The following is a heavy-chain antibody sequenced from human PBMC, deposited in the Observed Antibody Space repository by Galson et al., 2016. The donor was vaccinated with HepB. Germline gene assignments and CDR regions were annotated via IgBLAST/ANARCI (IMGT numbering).Heavy chain of an antibody. CDR2: IYQTGTA. CDR1: GASISNNYW. Sequence: ETLSLTCAVSGASISNNYWWSWVRQSPEKGLEWIGEIYQTGTANYNPSPLRRFTMSIDTSSNHFSLNLNSVTAADPAVYYCARASVIPGARMVFDSWGQGILVTVSS. CDR3: ARASVIPGARMVFDS. J-gene: IGHJ5*01. D-gene: IGHD5-24*01. V-gene: IGHV4-4*02.